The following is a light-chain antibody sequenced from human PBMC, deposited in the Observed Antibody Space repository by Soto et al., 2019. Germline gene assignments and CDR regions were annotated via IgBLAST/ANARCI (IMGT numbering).Light chain of an antibody. CDR3: TAWDGSLSVWV. J-gene: IGLJ3*02. V-gene: IGLV1-47*01. CDR2: RNN. CDR1: SSKIGRNY. Sequence: QSVLTQPPSASGTPGQRVTISCSGSSSKIGRNYVYWYQQLPGTAPKLLIYRNNQRPSGVPDRFSGSKSGTSASLAISGLRSEDVADYYCTAWDGSLSVWVFGGGTKLTVL.